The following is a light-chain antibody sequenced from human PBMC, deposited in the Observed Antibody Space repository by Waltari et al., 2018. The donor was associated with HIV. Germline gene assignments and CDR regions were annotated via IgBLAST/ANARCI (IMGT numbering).Light chain of an antibody. CDR2: RNN. CDR1: SSNIGSNY. J-gene: IGLJ2*01. V-gene: IGLV1-47*01. Sequence: QSVLTQSPPASGTPGQRVTISCSGSSSNIGSNYVYWYQQLPGTAPKLLLYRNNQRPSGVPDRFSGSKSGTSASLAISGLRSEDEAHYYCATWTDSLSGVVFGGGTKLRVL. CDR3: ATWTDSLSGVV.